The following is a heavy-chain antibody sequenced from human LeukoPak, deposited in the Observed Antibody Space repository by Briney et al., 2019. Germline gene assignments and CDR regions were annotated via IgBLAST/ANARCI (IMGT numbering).Heavy chain of an antibody. CDR2: ISYDGSNK. Sequence: GGSLRLSCAASGFTFSSYGMHWVRQAPGEGLEWVAAISYDGSNKYYADSVKGRFTISRDNSKNTLYLQMNSLRAEDTAVYYCAKASRGVVVVAALDYWGQGTLVTVSS. CDR1: GFTFSSYG. V-gene: IGHV3-30*18. J-gene: IGHJ4*02. D-gene: IGHD2-15*01. CDR3: AKASRGVVVVAALDY.